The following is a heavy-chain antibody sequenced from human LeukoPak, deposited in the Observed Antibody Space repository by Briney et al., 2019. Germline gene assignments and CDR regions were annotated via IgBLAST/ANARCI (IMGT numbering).Heavy chain of an antibody. D-gene: IGHD3-22*01. J-gene: IGHJ5*02. CDR1: GGSFRNYW. CDR3: ERGGYWTFDA. CDR2: IHDSGRT. V-gene: IGHV4-34*01. Sequence: SETLSLTCAVYGGSFRNYWWTWIRQPPGKGLEWVGVIHDSGRTNYNAALMSRVSISVDTSKNQFSLKLSSVIAADMAVCVCERGGYWTFDAWGQGILVTVSS.